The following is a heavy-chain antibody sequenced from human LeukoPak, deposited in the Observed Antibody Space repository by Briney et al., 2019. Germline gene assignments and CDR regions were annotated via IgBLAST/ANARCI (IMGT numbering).Heavy chain of an antibody. CDR3: ARHSSSWYPDY. CDR2: IHYTGST. CDR1: GGSIRSYY. Sequence: SETLSLTCTVSGGSIRSYYWSWIRQPPGKGLEWIGYIHYTGSTDYNPSLKSRVTISVDTSKNQFSLQLSSVTATDTAVYFCARHSSSWYPDYWGQGTLVTVSS. D-gene: IGHD6-13*01. V-gene: IGHV4-59*08. J-gene: IGHJ4*02.